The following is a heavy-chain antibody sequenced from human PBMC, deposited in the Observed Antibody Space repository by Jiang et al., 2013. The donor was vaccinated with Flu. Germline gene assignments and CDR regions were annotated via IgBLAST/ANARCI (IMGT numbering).Heavy chain of an antibody. Sequence: LLKPSETLSLTCTVSGGSISSSSYYWGWIRQPPGKGLEWIGSIYYSGSTYYNTSLKSRVTISGDTSKNQFSLKLNSVTAADTAAYYCHFSTVAGPEGGWGYFDLWGRGTLVTVSS. CDR3: HFSTVAGPEGGWGYFDL. V-gene: IGHV4-39*01. J-gene: IGHJ2*01. CDR1: GGSISSSSYY. D-gene: IGHD6-19*01. CDR2: IYYSGST.